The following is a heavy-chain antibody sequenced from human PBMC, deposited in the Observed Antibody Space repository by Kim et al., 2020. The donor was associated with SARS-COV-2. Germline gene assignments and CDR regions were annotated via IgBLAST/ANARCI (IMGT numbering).Heavy chain of an antibody. V-gene: IGHV3-30*02. J-gene: IGHJ4*02. Sequence: KGRFTISRDNSKNSLYLQMNSLRAEDTAVYYCAKGASGYSGYALGYYFDYWGQGTLVTVSS. D-gene: IGHD5-12*01. CDR3: AKGASGYSGYALGYYFDY.